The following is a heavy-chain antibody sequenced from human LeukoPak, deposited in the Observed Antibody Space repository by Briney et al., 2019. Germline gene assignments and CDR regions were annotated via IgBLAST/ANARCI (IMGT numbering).Heavy chain of an antibody. CDR1: ASTLSIYG. CDR2: IRYDGSNK. Sequence: RSLRLSWAAAASTLSIYGMHWVSQAPGKGMEWVAFIRYDGSNKYYADSVKGRFTISRDNSKSTLYLQMNSLRAEDTAVYYCAKSYGSGSYMVDWGQGTLVTVSS. CDR3: AKSYGSGSYMVD. D-gene: IGHD3-10*01. J-gene: IGHJ4*02. V-gene: IGHV3-30*02.